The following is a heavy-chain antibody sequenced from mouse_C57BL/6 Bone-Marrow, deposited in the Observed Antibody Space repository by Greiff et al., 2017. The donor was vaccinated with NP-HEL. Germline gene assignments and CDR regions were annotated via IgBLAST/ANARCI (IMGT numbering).Heavy chain of an antibody. CDR1: GYSITSGYS. J-gene: IGHJ3*01. V-gene: IGHV3-6*01. D-gene: IGHD2-4*01. CDR3: AREEGYDYDGAY. CDR2: ISYDGSN. Sequence: EVKLVESGPGLVKPSQSLSLTCSVTGYSITSGYSWNWFRQFPGNKLEWMGYISYDGSNNYNPSLKNRSSITREASKNQFFLKLKSVTTEDTATYDCAREEGYDYDGAYWGQGTLVTVSA.